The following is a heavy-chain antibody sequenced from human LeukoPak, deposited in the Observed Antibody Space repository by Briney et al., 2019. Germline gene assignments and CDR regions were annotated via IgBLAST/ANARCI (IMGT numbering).Heavy chain of an antibody. J-gene: IGHJ4*02. CDR2: IRYDGSIK. CDR3: AKVFGVAVDGTRGFFDY. Sequence: PGGSLRLSCAASAFTFSTYGMHWVRQAPGKGLEWVAFIRYDGSIKYYADSVKGRFTISRDNSKSTLYLQLNSLRAEDAALYYCAKVFGVAVDGTRGFFDYWGQGTLLTVSS. D-gene: IGHD6-19*01. CDR1: AFTFSTYG. V-gene: IGHV3-30*02.